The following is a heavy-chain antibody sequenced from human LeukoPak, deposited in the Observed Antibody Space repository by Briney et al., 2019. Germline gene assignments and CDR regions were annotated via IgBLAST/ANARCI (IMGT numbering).Heavy chain of an antibody. J-gene: IGHJ3*02. CDR2: IYHSGST. V-gene: IGHV4-4*02. Sequence: SETVSLTCAGSGGSISSSNWGSWVRQPPGKGLEWIGEIYHSGSTNYNPSRKSRVTISVDKSKNQFSLKLSSVTAADTAVYYCARVGYGDYAHAFDIWGQGTMVTVSS. D-gene: IGHD4-17*01. CDR3: ARVGYGDYAHAFDI. CDR1: GGSISSSNW.